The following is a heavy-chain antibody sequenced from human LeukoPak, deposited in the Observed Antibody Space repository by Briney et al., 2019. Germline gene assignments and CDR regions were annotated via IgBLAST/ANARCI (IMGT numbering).Heavy chain of an antibody. CDR1: GITFSTYP. CDR2: ISFSGGST. D-gene: IGHD3-10*01. V-gene: IGHV3-23*01. CDR3: AKGQLWFGEFSYFDY. J-gene: IGHJ4*02. Sequence: GGSLRLSCAASGITFSTYPMSWIRQAPGKGLEWVSGISFSGGSTYYADSVKGRFTISRDNSKNTLFLQMNSLRADDTAVYYCAKGQLWFGEFSYFDYWGQGTLVTVSS.